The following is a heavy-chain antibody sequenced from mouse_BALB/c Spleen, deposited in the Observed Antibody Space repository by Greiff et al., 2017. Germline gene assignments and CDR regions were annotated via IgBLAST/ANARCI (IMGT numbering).Heavy chain of an antibody. J-gene: IGHJ4*01. CDR1: GFSLTGYG. D-gene: IGHD1-1*01. Sequence: VQRVESGPGLVAPSQSLSITCTVSGFSLTGYGVNWVRQPPGKGLEWLGMIWGDGSTDYNSALKSRLSISKDNSKSQVFLKMNSLQTDDTARYYCARATGGLRNYAMDYWGQGTSVTVSS. V-gene: IGHV2-6-7*01. CDR3: ARATGGLRNYAMDY. CDR2: IWGDGST.